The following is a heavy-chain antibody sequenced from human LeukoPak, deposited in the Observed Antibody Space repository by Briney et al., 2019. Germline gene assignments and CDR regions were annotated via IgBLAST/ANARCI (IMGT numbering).Heavy chain of an antibody. CDR2: ISAYNGNT. CDR3: ARERVNRRGWFDP. Sequence: ASVKVSCKASGYTFTSYGISWVRQATGQGLEWMGWISAYNGNTNYAQKVQGRVTMTTDTSPSTAYMELRSLRSDDTAVYYCARERVNRRGWFDPWGQGTLVTVSS. V-gene: IGHV1-18*01. CDR1: GYTFTSYG. J-gene: IGHJ5*02. D-gene: IGHD2/OR15-2a*01.